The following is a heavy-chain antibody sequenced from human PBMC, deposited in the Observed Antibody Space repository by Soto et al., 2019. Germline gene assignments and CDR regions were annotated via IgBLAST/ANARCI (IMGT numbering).Heavy chain of an antibody. CDR3: ARVEVVVVAATTWYYYGMDV. J-gene: IGHJ6*02. Sequence: ASVKVSCKASGYTFTSYDINWVRQATGQGLEWMGWMNPNSGNTGYAQKFQGRVTITADESTSTAYMELSSLRSEDTAVYYCARVEVVVVAATTWYYYGMDVWGQGTTVTVSS. D-gene: IGHD2-15*01. V-gene: IGHV1-8*01. CDR2: MNPNSGNT. CDR1: GYTFTSYD.